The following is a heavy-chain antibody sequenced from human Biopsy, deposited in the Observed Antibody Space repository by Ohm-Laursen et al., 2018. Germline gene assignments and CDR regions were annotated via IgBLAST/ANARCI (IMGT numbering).Heavy chain of an antibody. D-gene: IGHD1-26*01. CDR2: IYHSGTT. CDR1: GVSISVDGYY. V-gene: IGHV4-31*03. J-gene: IGHJ4*02. CDR3: ATFRASWDTTQGGDY. Sequence: TLSLTCTVSGVSISVDGYYWDWIRQLPGKGLDWIGYIYHSGTTYYNPSLKSRLTMSVDTSKNEFSLRLRSVTAADTAVYFCATFRASWDTTQGGDYWGQGTLVTVSS.